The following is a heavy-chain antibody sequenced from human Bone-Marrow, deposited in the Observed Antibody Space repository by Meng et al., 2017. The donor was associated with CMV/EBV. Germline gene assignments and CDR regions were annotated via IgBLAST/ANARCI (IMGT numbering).Heavy chain of an antibody. CDR3: AAERGTAMVTDY. CDR2: IIPSFGTA. V-gene: IGHV1-69*05. J-gene: IGHJ4*02. CDR1: GGTLSSDA. Sequence: KGSGGTLSSDASSWVPQDPGQGLEWMGGIIPSFGTANYAQKFQGRVTITTDESTSTAYMELSSLRSEDTAVDYCAAERGTAMVTDYWGQGTLVTVSS. D-gene: IGHD5-18*01.